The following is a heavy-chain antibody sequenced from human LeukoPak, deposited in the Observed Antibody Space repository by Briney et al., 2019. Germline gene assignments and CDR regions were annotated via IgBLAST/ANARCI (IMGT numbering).Heavy chain of an antibody. CDR1: RFTLSSYG. V-gene: IGHV3-30*02. Sequence: PGXXLRLSCAASRFTLSSYGMHWVRQAPGKGLEWVAFIPYDGNNKYYADSVKGRFTISRDNSKNTLYLQMNSLRAEDTAVYYCVKDGDDSGSYLVYWGQGTLVTVSS. D-gene: IGHD1-26*01. CDR3: VKDGDDSGSYLVY. CDR2: IPYDGNNK. J-gene: IGHJ4*02.